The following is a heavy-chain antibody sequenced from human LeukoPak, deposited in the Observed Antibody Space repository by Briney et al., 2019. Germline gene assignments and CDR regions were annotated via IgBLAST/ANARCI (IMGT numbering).Heavy chain of an antibody. V-gene: IGHV4-34*01. CDR1: GSSFSGYY. CDR2: INHGGST. Sequence: SETLSLTCAVYGSSFSGYYWSWLRQSPEKGLEWIGEINHGGSTNYNPSLVSRVAISVDTSKNQFSLRLNSVTAADTGVCYCARRRDWNDVLDSWGLGALVTVSS. J-gene: IGHJ4*02. D-gene: IGHD1-1*01. CDR3: ARRRDWNDVLDS.